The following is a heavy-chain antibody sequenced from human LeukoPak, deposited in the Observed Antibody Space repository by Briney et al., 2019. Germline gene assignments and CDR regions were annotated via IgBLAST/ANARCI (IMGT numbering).Heavy chain of an antibody. CDR1: GFTFRTYD. Sequence: GGSLRLSCSASGFTFRTYDMHWVRQAPGKGLEWVAFIRYDGSDNNYADSVKGRFTISRDNSMNTLYLQMNSLRAEDTAVYYCAREPRGGFRYYYYYYMDVWGKGTTVTVSS. D-gene: IGHD3-16*01. V-gene: IGHV3-30*02. J-gene: IGHJ6*03. CDR3: AREPRGGFRYYYYYYMDV. CDR2: IRYDGSDN.